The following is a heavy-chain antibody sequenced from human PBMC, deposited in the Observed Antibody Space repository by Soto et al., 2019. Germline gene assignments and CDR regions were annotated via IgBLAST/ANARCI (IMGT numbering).Heavy chain of an antibody. V-gene: IGHV1-18*01. CDR1: GYTFTIDG. J-gene: IGHJ6*02. Sequence: GASVKGSCKGSGYTFTIDGSGWGRHAPGQGLEWMGWISAYNGNTNYAQKLQGRVTMTTDTSTSTAYMELRSLRSDDTAVYYCARGDSSGWYSGMDVWGQGTTVTVAS. CDR3: ARGDSSGWYSGMDV. CDR2: ISAYNGNT. D-gene: IGHD6-19*01.